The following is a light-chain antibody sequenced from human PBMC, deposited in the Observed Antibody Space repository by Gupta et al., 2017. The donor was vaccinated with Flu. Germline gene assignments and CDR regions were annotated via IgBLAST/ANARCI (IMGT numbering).Light chain of an antibody. CDR3: SSYTSTNTVVV. CDR2: EVS. V-gene: IGLV2-14*01. J-gene: IGLJ2*01. Sequence: QQHPGKAPKLILFEVSRRPGGISARFSGSKSGNTASLTISGLLAEDEAFYYFSSYTSTNTVVVFGGGTKLTV.